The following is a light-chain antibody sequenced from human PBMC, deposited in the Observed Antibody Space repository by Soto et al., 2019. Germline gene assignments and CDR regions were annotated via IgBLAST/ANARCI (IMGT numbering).Light chain of an antibody. V-gene: IGKV3-20*01. CDR2: GAS. CDR3: QQYGSSPRT. CDR1: QSVSSSY. Sequence: EMVLTQSPGTLSLSPGERATLSCRASQSVSSSYLAWYQQKPGQAPSLLMYGASSRATGIPERFSGSGSGTDFTLTSSRLEPEDFAVYYCQQYGSSPRTFGQGTKVDI. J-gene: IGKJ1*01.